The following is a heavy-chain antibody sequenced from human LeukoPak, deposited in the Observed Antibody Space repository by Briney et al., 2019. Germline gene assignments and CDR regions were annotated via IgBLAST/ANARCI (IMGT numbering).Heavy chain of an antibody. CDR3: ARGPPAAV. CDR2: INTDGSTT. CDR1: GFTFSSYW. D-gene: IGHD6-25*01. Sequence: GGSLRLSCAASGFTFSSYWMHRVRQAPGKGLVWVSRINTDGSTTNYADSVKGRFTISGDNAENTLYLQMNSLRAEDTAVYYCARGPPAAVWGQGALVTVSS. V-gene: IGHV3-74*01. J-gene: IGHJ4*02.